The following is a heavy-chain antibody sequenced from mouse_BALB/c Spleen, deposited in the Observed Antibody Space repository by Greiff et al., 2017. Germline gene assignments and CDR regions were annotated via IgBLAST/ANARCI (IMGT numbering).Heavy chain of an antibody. J-gene: IGHJ3*01. CDR3: ARGAWLLRFAY. V-gene: IGHV5-6-5*01. CDR2: ISSGGST. D-gene: IGHD2-3*01. CDR1: GFTFSSYA. Sequence: DVKLVESGGGLVKPGGSLKLSCAASGFTFSSYAMSWVRQTPEKRLEWVASISSGGSTYYPDSVKGRFTISRDNARNILYLQMSSLRSEDTAMYYCARGAWLLRFAYWGQGTLVTVSA.